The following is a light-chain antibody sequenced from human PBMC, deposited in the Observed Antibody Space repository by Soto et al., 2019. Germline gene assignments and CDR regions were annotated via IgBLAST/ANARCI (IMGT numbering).Light chain of an antibody. CDR1: QSVSSY. J-gene: IGKJ1*01. CDR2: DAS. V-gene: IGKV3-11*01. Sequence: EIVLTQSPATLSLSPGERATLSCRASQSVSSYLAWYQQKPGQAPRLLIYDASNRGTGIPARFSGSGSGTDFTLSISSLGAEDFGVYYCQQRSNWPPWTLGQGTKVEIK. CDR3: QQRSNWPPWT.